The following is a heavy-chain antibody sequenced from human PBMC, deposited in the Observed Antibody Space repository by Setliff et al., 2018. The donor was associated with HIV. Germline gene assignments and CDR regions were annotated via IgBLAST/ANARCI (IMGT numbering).Heavy chain of an antibody. CDR3: ARGYCSSTSCYGIYYFDN. D-gene: IGHD2-2*01. Sequence: ASVKVSCKASGYNFTSHDINWVRRAPGQGLEWMGWMNPKSGNTGCARKFQGRVTMTRKTSISTAYMELRSLRSDDTAVYYCARGYCSSTSCYGIYYFDNWGQGTPVTVSS. V-gene: IGHV1-8*01. CDR1: GYNFTSHD. J-gene: IGHJ4*02. CDR2: MNPKSGNT.